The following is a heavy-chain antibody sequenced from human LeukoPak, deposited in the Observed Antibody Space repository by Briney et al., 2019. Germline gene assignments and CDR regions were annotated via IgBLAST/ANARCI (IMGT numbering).Heavy chain of an antibody. CDR2: INPSGGST. D-gene: IGHD2-21*02. V-gene: IGHV1-46*01. Sequence: ASVKVSCKVSGYTFTSYYMHWVRQAPGQGLEWMGIINPSGGSTSYAQKFQGRVTMTRDTSTSTVYMELSSLRSEDTAVYYCARALAYCGGDCRYTNNWFDPWGQGTLVTVSS. CDR1: GYTFTSYY. J-gene: IGHJ5*02. CDR3: ARALAYCGGDCRYTNNWFDP.